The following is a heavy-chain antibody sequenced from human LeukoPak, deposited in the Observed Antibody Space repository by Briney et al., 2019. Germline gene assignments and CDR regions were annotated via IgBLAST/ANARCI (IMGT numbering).Heavy chain of an antibody. D-gene: IGHD2-21*02. V-gene: IGHV1-2*02. Sequence: ASVKVSCKASGYTFTGYYMHWVRQAPGQGLEWMGWINPNSGGTNYAQKFQGRVTMTRDTSISTAYMELSRLRSDDTAVYYCARGMGAYCDGDCSSRIFDYWGQGTLVTVSS. CDR3: ARGMGAYCDGDCSSRIFDY. CDR2: INPNSGGT. CDR1: GYTFTGYY. J-gene: IGHJ4*02.